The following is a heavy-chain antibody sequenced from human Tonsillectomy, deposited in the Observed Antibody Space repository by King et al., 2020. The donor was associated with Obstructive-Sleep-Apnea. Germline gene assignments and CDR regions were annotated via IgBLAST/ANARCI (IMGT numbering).Heavy chain of an antibody. Sequence: VQLVGSGGGLIKPGGSLRLSCAASGFTFSDAWMSWVRQAPGRGLEWVGRIKSKTDGGTTDYGAPLKGRFIISRDDSRNALYLQMNTLKTEDTAVYYCTTELRSYGVRGFDYWGQGSLVTVSS. CDR3: TTELRSYGVRGFDY. CDR1: GFTFSDAW. V-gene: IGHV3-15*01. J-gene: IGHJ4*02. D-gene: IGHD3-10*02. CDR2: IKSKTDGGTT.